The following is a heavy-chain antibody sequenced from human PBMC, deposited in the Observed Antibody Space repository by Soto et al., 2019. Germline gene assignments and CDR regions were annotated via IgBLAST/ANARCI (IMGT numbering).Heavy chain of an antibody. CDR1: GGTFSSYA. CDR2: IIPIFGTA. D-gene: IGHD6-13*01. CDR3: ARARGRAAAGNNYYYYGMDV. Sequence: VASVKVSCKASGGTFSSYAISWVRQAPGQGLEWMGGIIPIFGTANYAQKFQGRVTITADESTSTAYMELSSLRSEDTAVYYCARARGRAAAGNNYYYYGMDVWGQGTTVTVSS. V-gene: IGHV1-69*13. J-gene: IGHJ6*02.